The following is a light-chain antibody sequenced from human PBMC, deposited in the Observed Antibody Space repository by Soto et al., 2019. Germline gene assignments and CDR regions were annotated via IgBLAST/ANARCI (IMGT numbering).Light chain of an antibody. CDR3: QQYGSGFT. CDR1: QSVSSSY. CDR2: GAS. J-gene: IGKJ3*01. Sequence: EIVLTQSPGTLSLSPGERATLSCRASQSVSSSYLAWYQQKPGQAPRLLIYGASGRATGIPDRFSGSGSGTDFTLTISRLEPEDFAVYYCQQYGSGFTFGPGTKVDIK. V-gene: IGKV3-20*01.